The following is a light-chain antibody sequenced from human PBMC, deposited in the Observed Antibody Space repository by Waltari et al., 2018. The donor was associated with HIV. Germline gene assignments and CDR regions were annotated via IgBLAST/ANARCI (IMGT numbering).Light chain of an antibody. CDR2: KNI. CDR3: QSADSDAIRGV. CDR1: ALPKQY. J-gene: IGLJ3*02. V-gene: IGLV3-25*03. Sequence: ELTQPPSVSVSPGQTARITCSGGALPKQYAYWYRQKPGQAPVLVIYKNIERPSGIPERSAGSRSGTTVTLTITEVQAEDEADDYCQSADSDAIRGVFGGGTKLTVL.